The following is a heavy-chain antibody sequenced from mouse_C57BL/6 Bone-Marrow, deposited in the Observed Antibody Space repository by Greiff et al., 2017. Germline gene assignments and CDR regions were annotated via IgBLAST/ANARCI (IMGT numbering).Heavy chain of an antibody. CDR1: GYSITSDY. Sequence: EVKLVESGPGLAKPSQTLSLTCSVTGYSITSDYWNWIRKFPGNKLEYMGYISYSGSTYYNPSPKSRISITRDTSKNPYYLQLNSVTTEDTATYYCARYGSSSGGYFDVWGTGTTVTVSS. CDR3: ARYGSSSGGYFDV. CDR2: ISYSGST. V-gene: IGHV3-8*01. J-gene: IGHJ1*03. D-gene: IGHD1-1*01.